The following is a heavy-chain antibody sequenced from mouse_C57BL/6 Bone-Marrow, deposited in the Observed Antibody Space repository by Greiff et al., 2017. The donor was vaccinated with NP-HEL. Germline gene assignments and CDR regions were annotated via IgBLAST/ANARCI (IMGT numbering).Heavy chain of an antibody. J-gene: IGHJ4*01. D-gene: IGHD2-3*01. CDR2: ISSGGDYI. V-gene: IGHV5-9-1*02. CDR1: GFTFSSYA. Sequence: EVMLVESGEGLVKPGGSLKLSCAASGFTFSSYAMSWVRQTPEKRLEWVAYISSGGDYIYYADTVTGRFTISRDNARNTLYLQMSSLKSEDTAMYYCTRGGNGYYVASAMDYWGQGTSVTVSS. CDR3: TRGGNGYYVASAMDY.